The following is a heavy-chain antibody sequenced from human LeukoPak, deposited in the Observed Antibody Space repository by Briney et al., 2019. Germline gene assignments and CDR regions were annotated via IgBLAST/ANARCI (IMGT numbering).Heavy chain of an antibody. CDR1: GGSIISYY. D-gene: IGHD2-8*01. V-gene: IGHV4-59*01. CDR3: ARVLRSSSMVFDC. J-gene: IGHJ4*02. Sequence: PSETLSLTCNVSGGSIISYYWSWIRQPPGKGLEWIGDIYYSGNTNYNTSLKSRVTMSVDRPKNQFSLKVTSVTTADTAVYYCARVLRSSSMVFDCWGQGTLVTVSS. CDR2: IYYSGNT.